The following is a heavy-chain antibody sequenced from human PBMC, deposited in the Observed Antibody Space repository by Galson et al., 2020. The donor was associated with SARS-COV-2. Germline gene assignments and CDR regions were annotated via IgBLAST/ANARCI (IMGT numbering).Heavy chain of an antibody. V-gene: IGHV4-38-2*01. D-gene: IGHD3-10*01. J-gene: IGHJ4*02. CDR1: GYSITSGYF. CDR3: ARHASLVRGVLHHYFDI. Sequence: SETLSLTCDVSGYSITSGYFWGWVRQSPGMGLEWIGSIFHGGSSHYASSLETRVIILTDAPKNQFSLNFHSVTAADTGVYYCARHASLVRGVLHHYFDIWGQGILVIVSS. CDR2: IFHGGSS.